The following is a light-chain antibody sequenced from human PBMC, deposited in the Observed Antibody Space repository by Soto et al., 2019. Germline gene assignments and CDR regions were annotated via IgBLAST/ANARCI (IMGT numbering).Light chain of an antibody. J-gene: IGKJ4*01. V-gene: IGKV3-15*01. CDR2: GAS. CDR3: QQYRHWPLT. CDR1: QSISSSY. Sequence: EIVLTQSPGTLSLSPGEGGTLSCRASQSISSSYLAWYQQTPGQAPRLLIYGASTRATGIPARFSGSGSGTEFTLTISSLQSEDFAVYYCQQYRHWPLTFGGGTKVEIK.